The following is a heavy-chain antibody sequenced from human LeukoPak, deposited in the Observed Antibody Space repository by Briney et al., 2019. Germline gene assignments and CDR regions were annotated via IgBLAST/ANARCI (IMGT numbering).Heavy chain of an antibody. V-gene: IGHV3-30*18. CDR3: AKDLLGYSGYDSGGYFDY. CDR2: ISYDGSNK. CDR1: GFTLSSYG. D-gene: IGHD5-12*01. Sequence: PGRSLRLSCAASGFTLSSYGMHWVRQAPGKGLEWVAVISYDGSNKYYADSVKGRFTVSRDNSKNTLYLQMNSLRAEDTAVYYCAKDLLGYSGYDSGGYFDYWGQGTLVTVSS. J-gene: IGHJ4*02.